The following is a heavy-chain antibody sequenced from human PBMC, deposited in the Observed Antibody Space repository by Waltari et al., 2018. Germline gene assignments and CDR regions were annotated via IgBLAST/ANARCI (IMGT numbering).Heavy chain of an antibody. V-gene: IGHV3-15*01. CDR3: TKRNAYDILTGPYGMDV. D-gene: IGHD3-9*01. CDR1: GFTFSSSA. J-gene: IGHJ6*02. CDR2: IKSKTDGGKT. Sequence: EVQLLESGGGLVQPGGSLRLSCAASGFTFSSSAMSWVRQAPGKGLEWVGRIKSKTDGGKTDYAAPVKGRFTISRDESKNTLYLQMNSLKTEDTAVYYCTKRNAYDILTGPYGMDVWGQGTTVTVSS.